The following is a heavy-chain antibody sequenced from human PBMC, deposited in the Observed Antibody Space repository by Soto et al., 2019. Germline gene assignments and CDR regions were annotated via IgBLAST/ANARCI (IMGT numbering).Heavy chain of an antibody. CDR1: GYTFTGYY. CDR2: INPNSGGT. V-gene: IGHV1-2*04. J-gene: IGHJ6*02. Sequence: ASVKVSCKASGYTFTGYYMHWVRQAPGQGLEWMGWINPNSGGTKYAQKFQGWVTMTRDTSISTAYMEPSRLRSDDTAVYYCARANCNYVHGMDVWGQGTTVTVSS. CDR3: ARANCNYVHGMDV. D-gene: IGHD1-7*01.